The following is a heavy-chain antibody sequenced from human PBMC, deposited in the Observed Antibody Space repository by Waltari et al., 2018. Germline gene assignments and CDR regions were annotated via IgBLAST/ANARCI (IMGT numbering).Heavy chain of an antibody. D-gene: IGHD3-3*01. CDR3: ARRLYSNFWSGYFDYYGMDV. Sequence: QVQLVQSGAEVKKPGTSVKVSCKAAGYTFTSYGIHWVRQATGQGLEWMGWMNPDSGNTGYAQNLKGRVTVTRNTSRSTAYMELSSLRSEDTAVYYCARRLYSNFWSGYFDYYGMDVWGQGTTVTVSS. J-gene: IGHJ6*02. CDR2: MNPDSGNT. V-gene: IGHV1-8*01. CDR1: GYTFTSYG.